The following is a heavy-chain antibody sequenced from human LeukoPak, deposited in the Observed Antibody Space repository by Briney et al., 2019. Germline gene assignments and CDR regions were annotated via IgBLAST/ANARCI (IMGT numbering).Heavy chain of an antibody. J-gene: IGHJ3*02. Sequence: SVKVSCKASGYTFTSYVISWVRQAPGQGLEWMGGIIPIFGTANYAQKFQGRVTITADKSTSTAYMELSSLRSEDTAVYYCARGARYTMTGAFDIWGQGTMVTVSS. CDR1: GYTFTSYV. V-gene: IGHV1-69*06. CDR3: ARGARYTMTGAFDI. D-gene: IGHD3-22*01. CDR2: IIPIFGTA.